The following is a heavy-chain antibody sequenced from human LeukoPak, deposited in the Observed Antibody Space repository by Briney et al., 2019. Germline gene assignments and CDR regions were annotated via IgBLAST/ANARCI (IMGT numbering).Heavy chain of an antibody. CDR1: GFTFSSYA. D-gene: IGHD3-9*01. J-gene: IGHJ5*02. CDR3: AKDSGYYDILTGYPGGDWFDR. CDR2: ISGSGGST. Sequence: PGGSLRLSCAASGFTFSSYAMSWLPQATGKGLEGVTAISGSGGSTYYADSVKGRFTISRDNSKNTLYLQMNSVRAEDTAVYYCAKDSGYYDILTGYPGGDWFDRWGQGTLVTVSS. V-gene: IGHV3-23*01.